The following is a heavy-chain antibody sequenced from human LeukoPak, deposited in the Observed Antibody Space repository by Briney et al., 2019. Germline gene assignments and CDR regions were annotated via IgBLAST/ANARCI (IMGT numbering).Heavy chain of an antibody. D-gene: IGHD3-9*01. CDR2: ISAYNGNT. CDR1: GYTFTSYG. Sequence: GASVKVPCKASGYTFTSYGISWVRQAPGQGLEWMGWISAYNGNTNYAQKLQGRVTMTTDTSTSTAYMELRSLRSDDTAVYYCARDPRQYYDILTGYYYSGRSNIKYGMDVWGQGTTVTVSS. J-gene: IGHJ6*02. CDR3: ARDPRQYYDILTGYYYSGRSNIKYGMDV. V-gene: IGHV1-18*01.